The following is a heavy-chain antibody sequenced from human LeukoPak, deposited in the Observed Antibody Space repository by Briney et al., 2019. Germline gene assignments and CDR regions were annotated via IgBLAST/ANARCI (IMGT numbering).Heavy chain of an antibody. CDR1: GFTFSSYA. CDR2: ISGSGGST. J-gene: IGHJ3*02. D-gene: IGHD3-10*01. CDR3: AKRLMGYGSGSYGYAFDI. Sequence: GGSLRLSCAASGFTFSSYAMSWVRQAPGKGLEWVSAISGSGGSTYYADSVKGRFTISRDNSKNTLYLQMNSLRAEDTAVYYCAKRLMGYGSGSYGYAFDIWGQGTMVTVFS. V-gene: IGHV3-23*01.